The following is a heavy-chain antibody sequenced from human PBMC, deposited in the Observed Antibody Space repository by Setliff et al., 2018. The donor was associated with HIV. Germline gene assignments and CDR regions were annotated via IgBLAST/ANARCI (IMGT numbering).Heavy chain of an antibody. J-gene: IGHJ6*03. D-gene: IGHD2-8*02. CDR1: GVSFSASY. CDR2: INPRGRT. Sequence: PSETLSLTCSVYGVSFSASYWSWIRQPPGKGLECIGEINPRGRTIQSPSLGRRVPISIDTSKNQFSLKLSSVSAADTAVYYCARVSKTYWYSIPRDYYHHRDGWGKGTTVTVCS. CDR3: ARVSKTYWYSIPRDYYHHRDG. V-gene: IGHV4-34*01.